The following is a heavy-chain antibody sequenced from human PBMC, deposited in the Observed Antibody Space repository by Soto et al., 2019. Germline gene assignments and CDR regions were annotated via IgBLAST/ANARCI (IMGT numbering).Heavy chain of an antibody. Sequence: GASVKVSCKASGGTFSSYAISWVRQAPGQGLEWMGGIIPIFGTANYAQKFQGRVTITADESTSTAYMELSSLRSEDTAVYYCASGDPAQLVQVFEYWGQGTLVTVSS. CDR3: ASGDPAQLVQVFEY. CDR2: IIPIFGTA. D-gene: IGHD6-6*01. CDR1: GGTFSSYA. J-gene: IGHJ4*02. V-gene: IGHV1-69*13.